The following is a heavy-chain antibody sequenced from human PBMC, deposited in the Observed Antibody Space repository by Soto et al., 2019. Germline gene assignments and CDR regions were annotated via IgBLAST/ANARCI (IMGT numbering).Heavy chain of an antibody. J-gene: IGHJ3*02. V-gene: IGHV3-30-3*01. D-gene: IGHD3-10*01. Sequence: QVQLVESGGGVVQPGWSLRLSCAASGFTFSSYAMHWVRQAPGKGLEWVAVISYDGSNKYYADSVKGRFTISRDNSKNTLYLQMNSLRAEDTAVYYCAREGDTMVRGVIIRAFDIWGQGTMVTVSS. CDR3: AREGDTMVRGVIIRAFDI. CDR1: GFTFSSYA. CDR2: ISYDGSNK.